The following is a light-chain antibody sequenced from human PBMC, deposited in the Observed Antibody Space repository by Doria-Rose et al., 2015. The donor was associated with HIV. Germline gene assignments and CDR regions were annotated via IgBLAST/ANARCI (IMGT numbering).Light chain of an antibody. CDR1: QGIGSD. J-gene: IGKJ2*01. CDR3: QQYSQWPPYT. Sequence: TQSPATLSVSPGERATLSRRASQGIGSDLAWYQQKPGQAPRLLIYRASIRATGIPPRFTGGGSGTEFTLTISSRQSEDFAVYFCQQYSQWPPYTFGQGAKLEVK. V-gene: IGKV3-15*01. CDR2: RAS.